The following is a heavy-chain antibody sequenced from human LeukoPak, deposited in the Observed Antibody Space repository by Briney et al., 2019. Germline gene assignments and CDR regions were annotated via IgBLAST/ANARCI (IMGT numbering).Heavy chain of an antibody. CDR2: NPDGSTT. Sequence: GGSLRLSCAASGFTFITYWMHWVRQAPGRGLVWVSRNPDGSTTSYADSVKGRFTVSRDNAKNTLYLQVNSLRAEDTAVYYCARVSIGWYHFDYWGQGTLVTVSS. D-gene: IGHD6-19*01. CDR1: GFTFITYW. V-gene: IGHV3-74*01. J-gene: IGHJ4*02. CDR3: ARVSIGWYHFDY.